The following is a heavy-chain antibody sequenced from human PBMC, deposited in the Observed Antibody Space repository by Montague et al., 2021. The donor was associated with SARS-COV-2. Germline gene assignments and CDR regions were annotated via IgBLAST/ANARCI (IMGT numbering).Heavy chain of an antibody. CDR2: SNHSTST. CDR3: ARRPHYYDSSGYYYPGPQRYYFDY. V-gene: IGHV4-34*01. D-gene: IGHD3-22*01. J-gene: IGHJ4*02. CDR1: GGSFSGYY. Sequence: SETLSLTCAVYGGSFSGYYWCWIRKPPGKGLEWIGESNHSTSTNYNPTLKIRGTISVDTDKNQYSLKLSSVTAADTAVYYCARRPHYYDSSGYYYPGPQRYYFDYWGQGTLVTVSS.